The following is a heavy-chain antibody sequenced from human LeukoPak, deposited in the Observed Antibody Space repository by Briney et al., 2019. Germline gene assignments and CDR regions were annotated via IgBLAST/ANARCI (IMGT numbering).Heavy chain of an antibody. Sequence: PSQTLSLTCTVSGGSISSGDYYWSWIRQPPGKGLEWIGYIYYSGSTYYNPSLKSRVTISVDTSKNQFSLKLSSVPAADTAVYYWASGGGSDQPGFDYWGQGTLVTVSS. D-gene: IGHD1-26*01. CDR1: GGSISSGDYY. J-gene: IGHJ4*02. V-gene: IGHV4-30-4*08. CDR3: ASGGGSDQPGFDY. CDR2: IYYSGST.